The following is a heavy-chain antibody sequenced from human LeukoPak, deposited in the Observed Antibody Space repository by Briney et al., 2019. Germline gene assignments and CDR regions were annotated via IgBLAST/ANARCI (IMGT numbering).Heavy chain of an antibody. CDR3: ARDQHRIAVAGTDYYYYYMDV. Sequence: GGSLRLSCAASGFTFSSYEMNWVRQAPGRGLEWVSYISSSGSTIYYADSVKGRFTISRDNTKNSLYLQMNSLRAEDTAVYYCARDQHRIAVAGTDYYYYYMDVWGKGTTVTVSS. J-gene: IGHJ6*03. CDR2: ISSSGSTI. V-gene: IGHV3-48*03. D-gene: IGHD6-19*01. CDR1: GFTFSSYE.